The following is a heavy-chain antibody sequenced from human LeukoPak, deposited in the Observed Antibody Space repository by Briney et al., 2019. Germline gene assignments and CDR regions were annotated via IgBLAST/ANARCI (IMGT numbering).Heavy chain of an antibody. D-gene: IGHD6-13*01. CDR2: ISSSSTI. CDR1: GFTFSSYS. V-gene: IGHV3-48*04. CDR3: ARDRQQLVPGWFDP. Sequence: PGGSLRLSCAASGFTFSSYSMNWVRQAPGKGLEWVSYISSSSTIYYADSVKGRFTISRDNAKNSLYLQMNSLRAEDTAVYYCARDRQQLVPGWFDPWGQGTLVTVSS. J-gene: IGHJ5*02.